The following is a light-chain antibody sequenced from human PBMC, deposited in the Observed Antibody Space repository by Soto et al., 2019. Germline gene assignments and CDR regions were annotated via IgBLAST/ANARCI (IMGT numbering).Light chain of an antibody. CDR1: SSNIGAGYD. CDR2: GST. CDR3: QSYDSSLSASEV. Sequence: QSVLTQPPSVSGAPGQRVTISCTGSSSNIGAGYDVHWYQQLPGTAPKLLIFGSTNRPSGVPDRFSGSRSGTSASLAITGLQVEDEADYYCQSYDSSLSASEVFGGGTKLTVL. V-gene: IGLV1-40*01. J-gene: IGLJ2*01.